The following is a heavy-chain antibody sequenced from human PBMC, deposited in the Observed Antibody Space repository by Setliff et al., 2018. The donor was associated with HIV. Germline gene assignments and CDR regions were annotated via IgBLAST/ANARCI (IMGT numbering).Heavy chain of an antibody. J-gene: IGHJ4*02. V-gene: IGHV4-38-2*02. Sequence: SETLSLTCTVSGYSISSGYYWGWIRQPPGKGLEWIGSIYHSGSTYYSPSLKSRVTISVDTSKNQFSLKLSSVTAADTAVYYCARDLTLFSYSSPSRFDYWGQGTLVTVSS. CDR1: GYSISSGYY. D-gene: IGHD6-6*01. CDR3: ARDLTLFSYSSPSRFDY. CDR2: IYHSGST.